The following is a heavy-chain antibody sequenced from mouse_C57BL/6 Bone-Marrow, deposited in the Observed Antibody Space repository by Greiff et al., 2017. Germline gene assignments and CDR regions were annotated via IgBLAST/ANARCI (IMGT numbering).Heavy chain of an antibody. V-gene: IGHV3-6*01. CDR2: ISYDGSN. Sequence: VQLQQSGPGLVKPSQSLSLTCSVTGYSITSGYYWNWIRQFPGNKLEWMGYISYDGSNNYNPSLKNRISITRDTSKNQFFLKLNSVTTEDTATYYCARDRTTVGYFDYWGQGTTLTVSS. CDR3: ARDRTTVGYFDY. D-gene: IGHD1-1*01. J-gene: IGHJ2*01. CDR1: GYSITSGYY.